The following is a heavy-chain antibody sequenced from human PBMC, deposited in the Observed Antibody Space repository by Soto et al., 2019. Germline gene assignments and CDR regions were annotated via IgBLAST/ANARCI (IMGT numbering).Heavy chain of an antibody. D-gene: IGHD6-19*01. V-gene: IGHV1-2*04. CDR1: GYTFTGYY. J-gene: IGHJ6*02. Sequence: ASVKVSCKASGYTFTGYYMHWVRQAPGQGLEWMGWINPNSGGTNYAQKFQGWVTMTRDTSISTAYMELSRLRSDDTAVYYCARDSIAVAGYEFSYYYGMDVWGQGTTVTVSS. CDR2: INPNSGGT. CDR3: ARDSIAVAGYEFSYYYGMDV.